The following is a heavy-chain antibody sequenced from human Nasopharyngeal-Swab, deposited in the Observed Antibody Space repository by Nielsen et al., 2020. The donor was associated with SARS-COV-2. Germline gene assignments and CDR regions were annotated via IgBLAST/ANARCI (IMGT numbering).Heavy chain of an antibody. J-gene: IGHJ4*02. V-gene: IGHV3-7*01. D-gene: IGHD1-26*01. CDR1: GFSLSNYW. CDR2: IRRDSGAR. CDR3: VRDTGAWDFDY. Sequence: GEFLKISCVGSGFSLSNYWMSWVRQAPGRGLEWVANIRRDSGARFYVDSVKGRFTISRDNAKNSLYLQMNSLRAEDTAVYYCVRDTGAWDFDYWGQGTLITVSS.